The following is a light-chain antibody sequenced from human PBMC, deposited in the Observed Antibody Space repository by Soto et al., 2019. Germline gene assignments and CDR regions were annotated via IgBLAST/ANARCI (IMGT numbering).Light chain of an antibody. CDR3: AAWDDSLSGGV. V-gene: IGLV1-47*01. Sequence: HFMLTQPPSASGTPGQRVTISCSGSSSNIGSNYVYWYQQLPGTAPKLLIYRNNQRPSGVPDRFSGSKSGTSASLAISGLRSEDEADYYCAAWDDSLSGGVFGGGTKLTVL. CDR1: SSNIGSNY. CDR2: RNN. J-gene: IGLJ2*01.